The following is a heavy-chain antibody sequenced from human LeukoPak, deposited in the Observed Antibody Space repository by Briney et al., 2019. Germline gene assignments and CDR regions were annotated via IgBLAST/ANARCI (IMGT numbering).Heavy chain of an antibody. CDR2: IIPIFGTA. J-gene: IGHJ5*02. D-gene: IGHD3-16*02. V-gene: IGHV1-69*06. Sequence: SVKVSCKASGGTFSSYAISWVRQAPGQRLEWMGGIIPIFGTANYAQKFQGRVTITADKSTSTAYMELSSLRSEDTAVYYCAREPIMITFRGVIAIPNWFDPWGQGTLVTVSS. CDR1: GGTFSSYA. CDR3: AREPIMITFRGVIAIPNWFDP.